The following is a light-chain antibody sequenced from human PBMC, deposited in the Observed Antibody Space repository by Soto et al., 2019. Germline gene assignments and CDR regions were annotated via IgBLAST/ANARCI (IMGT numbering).Light chain of an antibody. CDR1: QSVSSSY. Sequence: EIVFTQSPGTPSLSPGGRAPPSRRASQSVSSSYLAWYQQKPGQAPRLLVYGASSRAAGIPDRFSGSGSGTDFTLTISRLEPEDLAVYYCQQYGNLPLTFGGGTKVDIK. V-gene: IGKV3-20*01. CDR3: QQYGNLPLT. CDR2: GAS. J-gene: IGKJ4*01.